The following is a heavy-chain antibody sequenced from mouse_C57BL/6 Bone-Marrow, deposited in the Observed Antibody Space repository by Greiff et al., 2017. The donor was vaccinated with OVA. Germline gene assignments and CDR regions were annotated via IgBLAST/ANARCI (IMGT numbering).Heavy chain of an antibody. Sequence: EVKVVESGGGLVQSGRSLRLSCATSGFTFSDFYMEWVRQAPGKGLEWIAARRNKANDYTTEYSASVKGRFIVSRDTSQSILSLQMNALRAEDTAIYYCARDDYYWYFDVWGTGTTVTVSS. CDR1: GFTFSDFY. CDR2: RRNKANDYTT. CDR3: ARDDYYWYFDV. J-gene: IGHJ1*03. V-gene: IGHV7-1*01.